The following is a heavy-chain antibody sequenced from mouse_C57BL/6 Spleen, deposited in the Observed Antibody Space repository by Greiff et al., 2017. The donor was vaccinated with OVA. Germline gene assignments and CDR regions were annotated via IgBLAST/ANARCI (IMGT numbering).Heavy chain of an antibody. J-gene: IGHJ3*01. CDR3: ARDLYDYDEKGPWCAY. CDR2: ISDGGSYT. CDR1: GFTFSSYA. D-gene: IGHD2-4*01. Sequence: EVHLVESGGGLVKPGGSLKLSCAASGFTFSSYAMSWVRQTPEKRLEWVATISDGGSYTYYPDNVKGRFTISRDNAKNNLYLQMSHMKSEDTAMYYCARDLYDYDEKGPWCAYWGKGTLVTVSA. V-gene: IGHV5-4*01.